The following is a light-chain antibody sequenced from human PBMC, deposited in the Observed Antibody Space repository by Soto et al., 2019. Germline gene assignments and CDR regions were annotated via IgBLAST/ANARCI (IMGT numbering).Light chain of an antibody. CDR2: TNY. V-gene: IGLV1-44*01. CDR1: SFNIGRNP. J-gene: IGLJ3*02. Sequence: QSVLTQPPSASGTPGQRVTISCSGTSFNIGRNPVNWFQQLPGTAPKLLIYTNYQRPSGVADRFSGSRSGTSASLAIIGLQCDDEGDYYCAAWDDSLNGWVFGGRTKLTVL. CDR3: AAWDDSLNGWV.